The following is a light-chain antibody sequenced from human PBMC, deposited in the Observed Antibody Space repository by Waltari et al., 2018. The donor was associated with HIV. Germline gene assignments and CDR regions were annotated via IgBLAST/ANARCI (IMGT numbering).Light chain of an antibody. CDR3: SSYTTRSTPDPNWV. J-gene: IGLJ3*02. Sequence: QSALPQPASVSGSPGQSITISCTGTSSDVGGYNYVSWYQPHPGNAPKLMIFEVSTRPSGVSNRFSGSKSVNTASLTISGLQAEDEADYYCSSYTTRSTPDPNWVFGGGTKLTVL. V-gene: IGLV2-14*01. CDR2: EVS. CDR1: SSDVGGYNY.